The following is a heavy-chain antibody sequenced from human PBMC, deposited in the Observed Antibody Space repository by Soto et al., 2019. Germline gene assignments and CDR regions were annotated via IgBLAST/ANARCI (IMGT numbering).Heavy chain of an antibody. CDR2: ISFDGNNK. D-gene: IGHD6-25*01. CDR3: AKDRRPNYYYGMDV. Sequence: QVQLVESGGGVVQPGRSLRLSCAASGFTFSSYGMHWVRQAPGKGLEWVAVISFDGNNKYYADSVKGRFTISRDNSKNTLYLQMNSLGAEDTAVYYCAKDRRPNYYYGMDVWGQGTTVTVSS. J-gene: IGHJ6*02. CDR1: GFTFSSYG. V-gene: IGHV3-30*18.